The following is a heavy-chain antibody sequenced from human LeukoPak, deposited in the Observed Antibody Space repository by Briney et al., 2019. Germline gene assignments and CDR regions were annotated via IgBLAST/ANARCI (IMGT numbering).Heavy chain of an antibody. CDR3: ARARGDPYYYGMDV. CDR2: IYYSGST. J-gene: IGHJ6*02. V-gene: IGHV4-59*01. Sequence: SETPSLTCTVSGGSISSYYWSWIRQPPGKGLEWIGYIYYSGSTNYNPSLKSRVTISVDTSKNQFSLKLSSVTAADTAVYYCARARGDPYYYGMDVWGRGTTVTVSS. D-gene: IGHD3-10*01. CDR1: GGSISSYY.